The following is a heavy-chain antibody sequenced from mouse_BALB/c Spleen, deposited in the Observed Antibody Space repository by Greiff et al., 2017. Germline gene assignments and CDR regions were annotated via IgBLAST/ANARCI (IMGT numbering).Heavy chain of an antibody. CDR2: IDPSDSET. CDR3: ARDYYGKGNY. CDR1: GYSFTSYW. J-gene: IGHJ2*01. Sequence: VKVVESGPQLVRPGASVKISCKASGYSFTSYWMHWVKQRPGQGLEWIGMIDPSDSETRLNQKFKDKATLTVDKSSSTAYMQLSSPTSEDSAVYYCARDYYGKGNYWGQGTTLTVSS. V-gene: IGHV1S126*01. D-gene: IGHD1-1*01.